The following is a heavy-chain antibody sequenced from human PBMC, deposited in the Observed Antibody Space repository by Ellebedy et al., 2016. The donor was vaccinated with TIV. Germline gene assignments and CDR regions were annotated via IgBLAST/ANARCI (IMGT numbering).Heavy chain of an antibody. D-gene: IGHD2-15*01. CDR3: AREGAGYCSGGSCYRSY. CDR1: GGSISSGGYY. V-gene: IGHV4-61*02. Sequence: SETLSLTXTVSGGSISSGGYYWSWIRQPAGKGLEWIGRIYTSGSTNYNPSLKSRVTMSVDTSKNQFSLKLSSVTAADTAVYYCAREGAGYCSGGSCYRSYWGQGTLVTVSS. CDR2: IYTSGST. J-gene: IGHJ4*02.